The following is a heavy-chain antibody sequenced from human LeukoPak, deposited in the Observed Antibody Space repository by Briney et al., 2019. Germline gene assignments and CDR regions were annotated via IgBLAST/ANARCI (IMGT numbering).Heavy chain of an antibody. V-gene: IGHV4-61*02. CDR1: GGSISSGSYY. J-gene: IGHJ6*03. Sequence: SRTLSLTCTVSGGSISSGSYYWSWIRQPAGKGLEWIGRIYTSGSTNYNPSLKSRVTISVDTSKNQFSLKLSSVTAADTAVYYCARVSVAGSCYYYMDVWGKGTTVTVSS. D-gene: IGHD6-19*01. CDR3: ARVSVAGSCYYYMDV. CDR2: IYTSGST.